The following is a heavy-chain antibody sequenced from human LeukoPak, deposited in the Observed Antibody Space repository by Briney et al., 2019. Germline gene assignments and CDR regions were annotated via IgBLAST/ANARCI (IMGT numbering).Heavy chain of an antibody. CDR2: ISSSGSTI. CDR1: GFTFSDYY. CDR3: ARAIPTQQLVRSTGFDY. J-gene: IGHJ4*02. V-gene: IGHV3-11*04. Sequence: GGSLRLSCAASGFTFSDYYMSWIRQAPGKGLEWVSYISSSGSTIYYADSVKGRFTISRDNAKNSLYLQMNSLRAEDTAVYYCARAIPTQQLVRSTGFDYWGQGTLVTVSS. D-gene: IGHD6-13*01.